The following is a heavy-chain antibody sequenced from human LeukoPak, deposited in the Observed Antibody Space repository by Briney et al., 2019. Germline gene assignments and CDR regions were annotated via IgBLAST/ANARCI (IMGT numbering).Heavy chain of an antibody. Sequence: SETLSLTCTVSSGSITNYYWSWIRQPPGKGLEWIGFIYYSGNTNYNPSLKSRVTISVDTSKNQFSLKLSSMTAADTAVYYCARGALLWFGDRMEYYIDYWGQGTLLTVSS. CDR1: SGSITNYY. CDR3: ARGALLWFGDRMEYYIDY. V-gene: IGHV4-59*01. J-gene: IGHJ4*02. D-gene: IGHD3-10*01. CDR2: IYYSGNT.